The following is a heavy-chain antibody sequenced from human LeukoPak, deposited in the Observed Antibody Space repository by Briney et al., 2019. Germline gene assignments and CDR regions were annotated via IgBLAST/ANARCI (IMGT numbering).Heavy chain of an antibody. CDR2: FDPEDGET. D-gene: IGHD2-15*01. Sequence: APVKVSCKVSGYTLTELSMHWVRQAPGKGLEWMGGFDPEDGETIYAQKFQGRVTMTEDTSTDTAYMELSSLRSEDTAVYYCAAVVVVAANNWFDPWGQGTLVTVSS. J-gene: IGHJ5*02. CDR3: AAVVVVAANNWFDP. V-gene: IGHV1-24*01. CDR1: GYTLTELS.